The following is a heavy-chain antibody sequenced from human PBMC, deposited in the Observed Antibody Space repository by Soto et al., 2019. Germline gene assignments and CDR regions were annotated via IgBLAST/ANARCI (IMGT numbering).Heavy chain of an antibody. CDR1: GLAVNSNS. V-gene: IGHV3-53*01. CDR2: IYGGSV. J-gene: IGHJ4*02. CDR3: TTVDYGGNPPLF. D-gene: IGHD4-17*01. Sequence: GGSLRLSCAASGLAVNSNSMSWVRQAPGKGLEWVSVIYGGSVNYADSVKGRFTISRDSSKSTLYLQMNSLRAEDTAVYYCTTVDYGGNPPLFGGRGTVVPVSS.